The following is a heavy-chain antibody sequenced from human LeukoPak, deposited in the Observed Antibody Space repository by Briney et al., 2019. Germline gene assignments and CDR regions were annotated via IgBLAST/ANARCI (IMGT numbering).Heavy chain of an antibody. V-gene: IGHV3-7*04. CDR2: IKDDGSEK. CDR1: GFTFSSYW. CDR3: ARARIDY. J-gene: IGHJ4*02. Sequence: GGSLRLSCVGSGFTFSSYWMTWVRQAPGKGLEWVANIKDDGSEKDSVDSVKGRFTISRDNAKNLLYLQMSSLRAEDTAVYYCARARIDYWGQGTLVTVSS. D-gene: IGHD1-14*01.